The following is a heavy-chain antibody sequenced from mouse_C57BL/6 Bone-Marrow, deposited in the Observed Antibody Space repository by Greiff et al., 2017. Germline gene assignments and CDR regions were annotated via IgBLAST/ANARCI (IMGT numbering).Heavy chain of an antibody. V-gene: IGHV1-53*01. CDR3: ARYSNYVDYAMDY. D-gene: IGHD2-5*01. CDR1: GYTFTSYW. Sequence: QVQLHQPGTELVKPGASVKLSCKASGYTFTSYWMHWVKQRPGQGLEWIGNINPSNGGTNYNQKFKSKATLTVDKSSSTAYMQLSSLTSEDSAVYYCARYSNYVDYAMDYWGQGTSVTVSS. J-gene: IGHJ4*01. CDR2: INPSNGGT.